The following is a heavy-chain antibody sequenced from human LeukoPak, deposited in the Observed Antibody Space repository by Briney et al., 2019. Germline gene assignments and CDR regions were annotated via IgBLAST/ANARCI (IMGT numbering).Heavy chain of an antibody. CDR2: INHSGST. D-gene: IGHD3-10*01. Sequence: SETLSLTCAVYGGSFSGYYWSWIRQPPGKGLEWIGEINHSGSTNYNPSLKSRVTISVDTSKNQFSLKLSSVTAADTAVYYCASEVLWFGELVDYWGQGTLVTVSS. CDR3: ASEVLWFGELVDY. CDR1: GGSFSGYY. V-gene: IGHV4-34*01. J-gene: IGHJ4*02.